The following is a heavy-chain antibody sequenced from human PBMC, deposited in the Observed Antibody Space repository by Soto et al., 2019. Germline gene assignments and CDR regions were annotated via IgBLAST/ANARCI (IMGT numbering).Heavy chain of an antibody. D-gene: IGHD3-10*01. J-gene: IGHJ6*02. V-gene: IGHV1-8*02. CDR3: ATDYGSGSTSLSGIDV. Sequence: ASGKVSCKASGYAFRSNDINWVRQATGQGLEWMGWMNPNSGNIGYAQKFQGRVTMTRDTSISTAYMELSSLGSEDTAVYYCATDYGSGSTSLSGIDVWGQGTTVTGSS. CDR2: MNPNSGNI. CDR1: GYAFRSND.